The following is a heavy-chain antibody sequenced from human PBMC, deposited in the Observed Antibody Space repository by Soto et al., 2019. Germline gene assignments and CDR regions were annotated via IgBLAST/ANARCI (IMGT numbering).Heavy chain of an antibody. D-gene: IGHD5-12*01. Sequence: PSETLSLTCTVSGGSISSGGYYWSWIRQHPGKGLEWIGYIYYSGSTYYNPSLKSRVSISLDTSKNQFSLVLTSVTAADTAVYYCVSFVRRDGYFYHDYWAHGTRVIVS. CDR1: GGSISSGGYY. CDR2: IYYSGST. V-gene: IGHV4-61*08. CDR3: VSFVRRDGYFYHDY. J-gene: IGHJ4*01.